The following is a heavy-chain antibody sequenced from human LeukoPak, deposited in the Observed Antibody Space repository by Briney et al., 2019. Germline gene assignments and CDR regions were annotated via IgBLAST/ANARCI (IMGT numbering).Heavy chain of an antibody. CDR3: ARTYYYDSSGLVPGY. J-gene: IGHJ4*02. V-gene: IGHV5-10-1*01. CDR1: GYSFTSYW. Sequence: GESLKISCKGSGYSFTSYWISWVRQMPGKGLEWMGRIDPSDSYTNYSPSFQGHVTISADKSISTAYLQWSSLKVSDTAMYYCARTYYYDSSGLVPGYWGQGTLVTVSS. CDR2: IDPSDSYT. D-gene: IGHD3-22*01.